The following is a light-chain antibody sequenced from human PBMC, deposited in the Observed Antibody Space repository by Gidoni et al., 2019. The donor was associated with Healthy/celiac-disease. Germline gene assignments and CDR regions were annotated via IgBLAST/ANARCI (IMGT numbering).Light chain of an antibody. Sequence: QSVLTQPPSVSGAPGQRVTISCTGSSSNIGAGYDVHWYQQLPGTAPKLLIYGNSNRPAGVPDRFSGPKSGTSASLAIPGLQAEDEADYYCQSYDSRLSGSVVFGGGTKLTV. CDR1: SSNIGAGYD. CDR3: QSYDSRLSGSVV. V-gene: IGLV1-40*01. J-gene: IGLJ2*01. CDR2: GNS.